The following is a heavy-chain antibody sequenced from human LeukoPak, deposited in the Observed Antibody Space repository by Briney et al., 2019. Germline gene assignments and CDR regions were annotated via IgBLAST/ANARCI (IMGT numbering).Heavy chain of an antibody. Sequence: PSETLSLTCTVSGGSVSSGSYYWSWIRQPPGKGLECIGHMYYSGSTNYNPTLKSRVPISVDTSKNQFSLKLNSVTAADTAVYYCARGNGDYLGYWGQGTLVTVSS. CDR2: MYYSGST. J-gene: IGHJ4*02. V-gene: IGHV4-61*01. D-gene: IGHD1-1*01. CDR1: GGSVSSGSYY. CDR3: ARGNGDYLGY.